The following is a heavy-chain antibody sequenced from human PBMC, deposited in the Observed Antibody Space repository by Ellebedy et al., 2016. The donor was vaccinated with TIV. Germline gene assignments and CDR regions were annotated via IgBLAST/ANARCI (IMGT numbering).Heavy chain of an antibody. CDR2: IWYDGSNK. Sequence: PGGSLRLSCAASGFTFSNYWMSWVRQAPGKGLEWVAVIWYDGSNKYYVDSVKGRFTISRDNSKNTLYLQMNSLRAEDTAVYYCARDVAPSGLENYFDYWGQGTLVTVSS. J-gene: IGHJ4*02. CDR1: GFTFSNYW. CDR3: ARDVAPSGLENYFDY. D-gene: IGHD1-26*01. V-gene: IGHV3-33*08.